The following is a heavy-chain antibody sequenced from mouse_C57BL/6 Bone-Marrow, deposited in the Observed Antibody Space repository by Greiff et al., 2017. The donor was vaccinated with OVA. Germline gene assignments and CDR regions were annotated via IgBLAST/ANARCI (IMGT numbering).Heavy chain of an antibody. J-gene: IGHJ2*01. CDR1: GFNIKDDY. D-gene: IGHD1-1*01. V-gene: IGHV14-4*01. Sequence: VQLQQSGAELVRPGASVKLSCTASGFNIKDDYMHWVKQRPEQGLEWIGWIDPENGDTEYASKFQGKATITADTSSNTAYLRLGSLTSEDTAVYYCTAITTVVATDFDYWGQGTTLTVSS. CDR3: TAITTVVATDFDY. CDR2: IDPENGDT.